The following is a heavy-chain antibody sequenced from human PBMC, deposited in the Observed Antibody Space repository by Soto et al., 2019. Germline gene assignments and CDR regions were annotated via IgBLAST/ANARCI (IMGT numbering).Heavy chain of an antibody. D-gene: IGHD1-7*01. J-gene: IGHJ4*02. V-gene: IGHV1-46*01. CDR3: SRDGTFDY. CDR2: INPAGGTT. Sequence: ASVKVSFAASGYSFTKYFLHWVRQAPGAGLEWMGLINPAGGTTSYAQKFQGRVTMTRDTSTSTIYMELSSLRAEDTAVDYCSRDGTFDYWGQGTLVTFSS. CDR1: GYSFTKYF.